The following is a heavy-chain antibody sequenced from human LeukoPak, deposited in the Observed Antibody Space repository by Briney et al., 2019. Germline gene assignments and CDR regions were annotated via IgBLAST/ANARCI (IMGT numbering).Heavy chain of an antibody. J-gene: IGHJ4*02. CDR3: ASYPRSIPTPPFDY. Sequence: ASVKVSCKASGYTFTAQYMHWVRQAPGQGLEWMGWINPNNGDTEYAQTFLGRVTMTRDTSSTTAYMELSSLRSDDTAVYFCASYPRSIPTPPFDYWGQGTPVTVSS. CDR1: GYTFTAQY. V-gene: IGHV1-2*02. D-gene: IGHD2-21*01. CDR2: INPNNGDT.